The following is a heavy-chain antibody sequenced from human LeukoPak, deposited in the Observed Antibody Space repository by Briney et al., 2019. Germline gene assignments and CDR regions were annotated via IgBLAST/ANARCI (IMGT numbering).Heavy chain of an antibody. CDR2: IYYSGST. V-gene: IGHV4-39*01. J-gene: IGHJ4*02. D-gene: IGHD6-13*01. CDR3: AGHLSAAALYYFDY. Sequence: PSETLSLTCTVSGGSISSSSYYWGWIRQPPGKGLEWIGSIYYSGSTYYNPSLKSRVTISVDTSKNQFSLKLSSATAADTAVYYCAGHLSAAALYYFDYWGQGTLVTVSS. CDR1: GGSISSSSYY.